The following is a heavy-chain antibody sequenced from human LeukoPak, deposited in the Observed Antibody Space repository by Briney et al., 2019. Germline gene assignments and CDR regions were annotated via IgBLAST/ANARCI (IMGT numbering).Heavy chain of an antibody. CDR1: GFTFSTYW. CDR2: INQDGNEK. V-gene: IGHV3-7*01. Sequence: PGGSLRLSCAASGFTFSTYWMSWVRQAPGKGLEWVANINQDGNEKYSVDSVKGRFTISRDNAKSSLYLQMNSLRTDDTAVYYCGRDRALYDSRRGYYYTEDDYWGQGTLVTVSS. J-gene: IGHJ4*02. CDR3: GRDRALYDSRRGYYYTEDDY. D-gene: IGHD3-22*01.